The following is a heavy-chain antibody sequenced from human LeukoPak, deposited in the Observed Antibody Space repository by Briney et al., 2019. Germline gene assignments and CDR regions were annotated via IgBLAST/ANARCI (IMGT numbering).Heavy chain of an antibody. J-gene: IGHJ6*02. CDR1: GGTFSSYA. V-gene: IGHV1-69*01. D-gene: IGHD6-6*01. CDR2: IIPIFGTA. CDR3: AREEGRISYSSSPYYYYGMDV. Sequence: GSSVKVSCKASGGTFSSYAISWVRQAPGQGLEWMGGIIPIFGTANYAQKFQGRVTITADESTSTAYMELSSPRSEDTAVYYCAREEGRISYSSSPYYYYGMDVWGQGTTVTVSS.